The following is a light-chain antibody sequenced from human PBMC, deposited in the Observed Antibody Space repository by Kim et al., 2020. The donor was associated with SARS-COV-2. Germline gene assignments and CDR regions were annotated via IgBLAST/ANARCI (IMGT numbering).Light chain of an antibody. Sequence: YPSWYQQRAGQSPVLVIFRDYERPSGIPERFSASNSGDTATLTISDTQPIDEADYYCQAWDSGAAHVVFGAGTQLTVL. CDR1: Y. J-gene: IGLJ2*01. V-gene: IGLV3-1*01. CDR2: RDY. CDR3: QAWDSGAAHVV.